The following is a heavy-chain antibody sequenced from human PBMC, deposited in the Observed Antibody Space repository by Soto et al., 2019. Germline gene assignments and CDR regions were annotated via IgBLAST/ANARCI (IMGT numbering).Heavy chain of an antibody. CDR1: GGSFSGYY. D-gene: IGHD3-9*01. V-gene: IGHV4-34*01. J-gene: IGHJ4*02. CDR3: ARGPRTGPLSGYDILTRDY. CDR2: INHSGST. Sequence: SETLSLTCAVYGGSFSGYYWSWIRQPPGKGLEWIGEINHSGSTNYNPSLKSRVPISVDTSKNQFSLRLSSVTAADTAVYYCARGPRTGPLSGYDILTRDYWGQGTLVTVSS.